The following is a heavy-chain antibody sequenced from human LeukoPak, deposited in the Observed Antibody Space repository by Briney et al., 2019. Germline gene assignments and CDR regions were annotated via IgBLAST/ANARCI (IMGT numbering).Heavy chain of an antibody. J-gene: IGHJ4*02. D-gene: IGHD2-2*01. CDR2: ISSSSSYI. Sequence: GGSLRLSCAASGFTFSSYSMNWVRQAPGKGLEWVSSISSSSSYIYYADSVKGRITISRDNAKNSLYLQMNSLRAEDTAVYYCARVPYCSSTSCLSPGGYWGQGTLVTVSS. CDR3: ARVPYCSSTSCLSPGGY. CDR1: GFTFSSYS. V-gene: IGHV3-21*01.